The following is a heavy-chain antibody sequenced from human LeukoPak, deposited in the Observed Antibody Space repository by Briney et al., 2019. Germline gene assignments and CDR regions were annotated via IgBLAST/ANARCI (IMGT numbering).Heavy chain of an antibody. V-gene: IGHV4-34*01. J-gene: IGHJ4*02. D-gene: IGHD5-18*01. Sequence: SETLSLTCAVYGGSFSGYYWSWIRQPPGKGLEWIGEINHSGSTNYNPSLKSRVTMSVDTSKNQFSLKLSSVTAADTAVYYCAREDTAMVGVDYWGQGTLVTVSS. CDR3: AREDTAMVGVDY. CDR1: GGSFSGYY. CDR2: INHSGST.